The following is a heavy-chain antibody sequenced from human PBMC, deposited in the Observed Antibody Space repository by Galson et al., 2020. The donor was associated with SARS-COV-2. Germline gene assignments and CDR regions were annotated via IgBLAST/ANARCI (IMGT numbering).Heavy chain of an antibody. D-gene: IGHD6-19*01. V-gene: IGHV5-51*01. CDR1: GYSFTKYW. CDR2: IYTDDHYT. J-gene: IGHJ4*02. Sequence: GESLKISCRTSGYSFTKYWIGWVRQVPGEGLEWMGIIYTDDHYTIYSPSFQGQVTISADKSISTAFLQWSSLKASDTAIYYCARHGASSGWYEGIDYWGQGTLVTVSS. CDR3: ARHGASSGWYEGIDY.